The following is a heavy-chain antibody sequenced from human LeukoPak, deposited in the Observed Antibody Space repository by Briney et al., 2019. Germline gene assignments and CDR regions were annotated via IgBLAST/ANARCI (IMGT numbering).Heavy chain of an antibody. D-gene: IGHD6-19*01. CDR2: ISYDGSNK. CDR1: GFTFSSYA. V-gene: IGHV3-30*04. J-gene: IGHJ4*02. Sequence: GGSLRLSCAASGFTFSSYAMHWVRQAPGKGLEWVAAISYDGSNKYSADSVKGRFTISRDNSKNTLYLQMNSLRAEDTAVYYCAKYSWGAVAAPFDYWGQGTLVTVSS. CDR3: AKYSWGAVAAPFDY.